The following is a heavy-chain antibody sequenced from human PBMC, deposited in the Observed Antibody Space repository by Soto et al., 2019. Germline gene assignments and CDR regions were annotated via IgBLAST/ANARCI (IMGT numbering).Heavy chain of an antibody. CDR3: ASMIGDPVLSFDS. CDR2: IFYSGST. V-gene: IGHV4-59*01. Sequence: QVQLQESGPGLVKPSETLSLTCTVSGGSISSYYWSWIRQPPGKGLEWIGFIFYSGSTSYNPSLKSRVTISIGTSVYRFSLKLNSVTAADSAVYYCASMIGDPVLSFDSWGQGTLVAVSS. CDR1: GGSISSYY. D-gene: IGHD3-10*02. J-gene: IGHJ5*01.